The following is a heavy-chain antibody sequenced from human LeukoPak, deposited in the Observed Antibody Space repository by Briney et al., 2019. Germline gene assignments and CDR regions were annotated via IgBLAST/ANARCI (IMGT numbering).Heavy chain of an antibody. CDR3: ARGDPRYCSGGSCYFGY. CDR1: GGSFSGYY. D-gene: IGHD2-15*01. J-gene: IGHJ4*02. V-gene: IGHV4-34*01. CDR2: INHSGST. Sequence: SETLSLTCAVYGGSFSGYYWSWIRQPPGKGLEWIGEINHSGSTNYNPSLKSRVTISVDTSKNQFSLKLSSVTAADTAVYYCARGDPRYCSGGSCYFGYWGQGTLVTVSS.